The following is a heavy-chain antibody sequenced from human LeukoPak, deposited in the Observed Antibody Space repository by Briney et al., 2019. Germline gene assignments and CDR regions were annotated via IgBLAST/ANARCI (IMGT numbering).Heavy chain of an antibody. V-gene: IGHV3-7*01. J-gene: IGHJ4*02. Sequence: GGSLRLSCAASGFTFSSYWMSWVRQAPGKGLEGVANIKQDGSEKYYVDSVKGRFTISRDNAKNSLYLQMNSLRAEDTAVYYCARDVGRYSYGEYYFDYWGQGTLVTVSS. CDR3: ARDVGRYSYGEYYFDY. CDR2: IKQDGSEK. D-gene: IGHD5-18*01. CDR1: GFTFSSYW.